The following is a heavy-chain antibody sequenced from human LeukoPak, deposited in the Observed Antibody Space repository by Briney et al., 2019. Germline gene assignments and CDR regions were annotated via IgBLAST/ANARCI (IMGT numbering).Heavy chain of an antibody. CDR2: INHSGST. CDR3: ARGLGLFDC. J-gene: IGHJ4*02. CDR1: GFTFSNAW. D-gene: IGHD7-27*01. Sequence: GSLRLSCAASGFTFSNAWMNWVRQPPGKGLEWIGEINHSGSTNYNPSLKSRVTISVDTSKNQFSLKLSSVTAADTAVYYCARGLGLFDCWGQGTLVTVSS. V-gene: IGHV4-34*01.